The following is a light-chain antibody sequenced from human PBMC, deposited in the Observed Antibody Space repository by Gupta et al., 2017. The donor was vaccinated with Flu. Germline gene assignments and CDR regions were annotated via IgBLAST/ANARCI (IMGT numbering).Light chain of an antibody. CDR3: GSYASTDSGV. Sequence: TSNDVGGYDYVSWYQQHPGKAPNLMIYEVTNRPSGVSNRFSGSKSGNTASLTISGLQAEDEADYYCGSYASTDSGVFGGGTKLTVL. J-gene: IGLJ3*02. V-gene: IGLV2-14*01. CDR1: SNDVGGYDY. CDR2: EVT.